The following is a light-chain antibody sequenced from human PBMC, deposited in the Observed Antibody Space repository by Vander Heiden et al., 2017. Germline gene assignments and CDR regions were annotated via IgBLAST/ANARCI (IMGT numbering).Light chain of an antibody. Sequence: DIQMNQSPSSLSASVGDRVTITCQASQDISNYLNWYQQKPGKAPKLLIYDASNLETGVPSRFSGSGSGTDFTLTISSLQPEDIATYYCQQYDNLPFTFGRGTKVDIK. V-gene: IGKV1-33*01. CDR2: DAS. CDR3: QQYDNLPFT. CDR1: QDISNY. J-gene: IGKJ3*01.